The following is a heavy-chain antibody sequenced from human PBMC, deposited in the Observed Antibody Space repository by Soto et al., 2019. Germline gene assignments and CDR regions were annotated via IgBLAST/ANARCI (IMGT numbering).Heavy chain of an antibody. J-gene: IGHJ6*02. D-gene: IGHD3-22*01. CDR1: GFTVSSNC. Sequence: GGFLRLSCAASGFTVSSNCMSWVRQAPGKGLEWVSVICSGGSTYYADSVKGRFTISRDNSKNTLYLQMNSLRAEDTAVYYCAKHQGAMIVVVITTRLGYYGMDVWGQGTTVTVSS. CDR2: ICSGGST. CDR3: AKHQGAMIVVVITTRLGYYGMDV. V-gene: IGHV3-53*01.